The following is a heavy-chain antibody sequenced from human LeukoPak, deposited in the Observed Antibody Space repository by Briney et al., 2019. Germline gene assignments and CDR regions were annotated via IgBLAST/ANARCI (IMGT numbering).Heavy chain of an antibody. V-gene: IGHV1-69*06. CDR1: GYTFTDYY. CDR3: ARGPLYSSNYYFDY. Sequence: SVKVSCKASGYTFTDYYMHWVRQAPGQGLEWMGGIIPIFGTANYAQKFQGRVTITADKSTSTAYMELSSLRSEDTAVYYCARGPLYSSNYYFDYWGQGTLVTVSS. J-gene: IGHJ4*02. D-gene: IGHD6-19*01. CDR2: IIPIFGTA.